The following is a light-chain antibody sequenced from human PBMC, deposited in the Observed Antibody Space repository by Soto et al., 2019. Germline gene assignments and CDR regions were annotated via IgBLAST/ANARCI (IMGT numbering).Light chain of an antibody. J-gene: IGKJ5*01. V-gene: IGKV3-11*01. CDR3: QHRSVWPVS. Sequence: EIVLTQSPGTLSLSPGERASLSCRASQSVSSNLVWYQQKPGQAPRLLIYGASNRATGIPARFSGSGSGTDFTLTISSLEPEDFAVYYCQHRSVWPVSFGQGTRLEIK. CDR1: QSVSSN. CDR2: GAS.